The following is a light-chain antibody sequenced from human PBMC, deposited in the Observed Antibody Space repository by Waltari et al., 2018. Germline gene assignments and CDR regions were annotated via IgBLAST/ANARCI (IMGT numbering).Light chain of an antibody. J-gene: IGKJ3*01. Sequence: DIQMTQSPSSLSASVGDRVTITCRAGQTINTYLNWYQHKPGEAPKLLIYAAFGLQSGVPSRFNGSGSGTDFTLTISNLQPEDFATYYCQETRTSSFTFGPGTKVDIK. V-gene: IGKV1-39*01. CDR1: QTINTY. CDR3: QETRTSSFT. CDR2: AAF.